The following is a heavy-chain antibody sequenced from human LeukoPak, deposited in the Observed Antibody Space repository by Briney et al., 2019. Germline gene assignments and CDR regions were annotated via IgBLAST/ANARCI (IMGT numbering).Heavy chain of an antibody. CDR3: AKDMGSTVTYRFDY. V-gene: IGHV3-9*01. J-gene: IGHJ4*02. CDR2: ISWNSGSI. CDR1: GFTFDDYA. D-gene: IGHD4-17*01. Sequence: SGGSLRLSCAASGFTFDDYAMHWVRQAPGKGLEWVSGISWNSGSIGYADSVKGRFTISRDNAKNSLYLQMNSLRAEDTALYYCAKDMGSTVTYRFDYWGQGTLVTVSS.